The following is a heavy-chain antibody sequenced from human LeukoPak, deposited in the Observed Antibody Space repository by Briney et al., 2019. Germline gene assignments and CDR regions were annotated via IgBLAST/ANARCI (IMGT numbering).Heavy chain of an antibody. D-gene: IGHD6-19*01. V-gene: IGHV3-7*01. CDR1: GFTFSSYW. CDR3: ARDLRQWLVGPYFDY. CDR2: IKQDGSEK. Sequence: GESLKISCAASGFTFSSYWMSWVRQAPEKGLEWVANIKQDGSEKYYVDSVKGRFTISRDNAKNSLYLQMNSLRAEDTAVYYCARDLRQWLVGPYFDYWGQGTLVTVSS. J-gene: IGHJ4*02.